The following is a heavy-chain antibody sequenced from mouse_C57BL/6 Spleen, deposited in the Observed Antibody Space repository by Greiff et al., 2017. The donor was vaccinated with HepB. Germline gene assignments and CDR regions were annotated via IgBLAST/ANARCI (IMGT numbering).Heavy chain of an antibody. J-gene: IGHJ3*01. D-gene: IGHD2-4*01. Sequence: VQLKQPGAELVRPGSSVKLSCKASGYTFTSYWMHWVKQRPIQGLEWIGNIDPSDSETHYNQKFKDKATLTVDKSSSTAYMQLSSLTSEDSAVYYCARCLYDYDGFAYWGQGTLVTVSA. V-gene: IGHV1-52*01. CDR3: ARCLYDYDGFAY. CDR1: GYTFTSYW. CDR2: IDPSDSET.